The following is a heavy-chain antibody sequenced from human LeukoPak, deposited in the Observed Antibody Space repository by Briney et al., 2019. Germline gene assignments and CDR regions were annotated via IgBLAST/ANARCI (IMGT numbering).Heavy chain of an antibody. Sequence: SETLSLTCIVSNGSISSSSYYWGWIRQPPGKGLEWIGTIYYSGSTYYNPSLKSRVTISVDTSKNQFSLKLTSVTAADTAVYYCAWMNTYYYMDVWSKRTTVTVSS. D-gene: IGHD1-1*01. J-gene: IGHJ6*03. CDR3: AWMNTYYYMDV. CDR1: NGSISSSSYY. CDR2: IYYSGST. V-gene: IGHV4-39*01.